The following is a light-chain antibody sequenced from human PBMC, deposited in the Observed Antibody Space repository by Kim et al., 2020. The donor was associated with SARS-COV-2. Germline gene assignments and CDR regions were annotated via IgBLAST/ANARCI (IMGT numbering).Light chain of an antibody. CDR2: AVS. J-gene: IGLJ1*01. CDR3: NSYAGSTPYV. Sequence: GQSSTISCTGTSSDVGGYNYVSWYQQHPGKAPKLMLYAVSNRPSGVSNRFSGSKSGNTASLTISGLQAEDEADYYCNSYAGSTPYVFGTGTKVTVL. V-gene: IGLV2-14*03. CDR1: SSDVGGYNY.